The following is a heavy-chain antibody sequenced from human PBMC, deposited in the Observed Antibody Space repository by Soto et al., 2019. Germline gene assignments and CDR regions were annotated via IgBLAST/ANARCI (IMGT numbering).Heavy chain of an antibody. CDR2: ITVNGNT. Sequence: QVQQLESGPGLVKPWDTLSLTCTVSGAYISDFSWSWIRQPAGKGLEWSGRITVNGNTQYNPSFRSRVTMSMDTSRNQFSLNLQSATAADTALYYCARESGENWTYEAHWGQGTLVTVSS. CDR1: GAYISDFS. CDR3: ARESGENWTYEAH. V-gene: IGHV4-4*07. D-gene: IGHD1-7*01. J-gene: IGHJ1*01.